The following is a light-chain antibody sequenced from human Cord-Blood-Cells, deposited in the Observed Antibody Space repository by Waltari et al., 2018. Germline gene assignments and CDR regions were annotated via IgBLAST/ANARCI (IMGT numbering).Light chain of an antibody. CDR2: EVS. V-gene: IGLV2-23*02. J-gene: IGLJ1*01. Sequence: QSALTQPASVSGSPGQSITISCTGTSSDVGSYNLVSWYQQHPGKAPKLRIYEVSKRPAGVSNRFSGSKSGNTASLTISGLQAEDEADYYCCSYAGSSTSGYVFGTGTKVTVL. CDR1: SSDVGSYNL. CDR3: CSYAGSSTSGYV.